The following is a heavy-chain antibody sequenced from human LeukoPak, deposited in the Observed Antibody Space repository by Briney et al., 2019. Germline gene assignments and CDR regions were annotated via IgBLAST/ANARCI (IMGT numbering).Heavy chain of an antibody. CDR1: GFTLSSHA. Sequence: GGSLRLSCAASGFTLSSHAMNWVRQAPGQGLEWVSSISRSSSYIYYADSVKGRFTISRDNAKNSLYLQMNSLRAEDTAVYYCARGQDRPFYSDSGAKRGYYFDYWGQGTLVTVSS. CDR3: ARGQDRPFYSDSGAKRGYYFDY. J-gene: IGHJ4*02. V-gene: IGHV3-21*01. D-gene: IGHD3-22*01. CDR2: ISRSSSYI.